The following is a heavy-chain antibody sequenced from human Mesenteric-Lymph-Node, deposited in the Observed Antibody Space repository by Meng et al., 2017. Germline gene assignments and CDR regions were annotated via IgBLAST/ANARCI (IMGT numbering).Heavy chain of an antibody. V-gene: IGHV3-7*01. D-gene: IGHD5-18*01. CDR3: ARDIRTNSYGYSGSDY. CDR1: GFTFSSYW. Sequence: GESLKISCAASGFTFSSYWMSWVRQAPGKGLEWVANIKQDGSEKYYVDSVKGRFTISRDNAKNSLYLQMNSLRAEDTAVYYCARDIRTNSYGYSGSDYWGQGTLVTVSS. J-gene: IGHJ4*02. CDR2: IKQDGSEK.